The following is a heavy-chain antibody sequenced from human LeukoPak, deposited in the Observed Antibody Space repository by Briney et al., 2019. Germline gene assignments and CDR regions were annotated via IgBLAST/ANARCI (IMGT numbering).Heavy chain of an antibody. CDR1: GFTISGHA. CDR3: VKDFCRGGNCPFPFFDA. J-gene: IGHJ4*02. CDR2: TVAGYSET. Sequence: GGSLRLSCVASGFTISGHAMSWVRQAPAKGLEWVSITVAGYSETHYADSVRGRFTISRDDSSNTLSLEMNSLRADDTGTYYCVKDFCRGGNCPFPFFDAWGQGTVVTVSS. V-gene: IGHV3-23*01. D-gene: IGHD4-23*01.